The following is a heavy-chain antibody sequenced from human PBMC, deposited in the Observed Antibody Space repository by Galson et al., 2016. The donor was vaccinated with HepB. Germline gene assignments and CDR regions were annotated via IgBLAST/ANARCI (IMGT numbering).Heavy chain of an antibody. V-gene: IGHV2-70*04. Sequence: PALVKPTQTLTLTCTFSGFSLSSSEMRVSWIRQPPGKALEWLARIDWDDDKFYSTSLKTRPTISKDTSKNQVVLTMTNMDPVDTATYYCARAPGYYDILTGYYTAYYFDYWGQGTLVTVSS. CDR2: IDWDDDK. CDR3: ARAPGYYDILTGYYTAYYFDY. D-gene: IGHD3-9*01. J-gene: IGHJ4*02. CDR1: GFSLSSSEMR.